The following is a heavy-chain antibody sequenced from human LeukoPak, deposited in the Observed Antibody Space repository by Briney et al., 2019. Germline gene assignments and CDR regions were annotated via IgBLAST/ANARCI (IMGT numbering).Heavy chain of an antibody. Sequence: PSETLSLTCTVSGVSITTYYWSWIRQPPGKGLEWIGYIYHSGSTNYNPSLKSRVTMSVDTSKNQFSLKLSSVTAADTAVYYCARGLVIAVTGWGQWELPPAGHDSWGQGTLVTVSS. CDR3: ARGLVIAVTGWGQWELPPAGHDS. J-gene: IGHJ4*02. D-gene: IGHD1-26*01. CDR1: GVSITTYY. CDR2: IYHSGST. V-gene: IGHV4-59*12.